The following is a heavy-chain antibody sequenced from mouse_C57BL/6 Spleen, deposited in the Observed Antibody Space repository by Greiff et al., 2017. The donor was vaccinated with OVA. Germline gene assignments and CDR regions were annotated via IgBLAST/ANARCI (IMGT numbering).Heavy chain of an antibody. CDR2: ISSGSSTI. J-gene: IGHJ3*01. V-gene: IGHV5-17*01. CDR1: GFTFSDYG. Sequence: EVKVVESGGGLVKPGGSLKLSCAASGFTFSDYGMHWVRQAPEKGLEWVAYISSGSSTIYYADTVKGRFTISRDNAKNTLFLQMTSLRSEDTAMYYCARSSTVVAKGFAYWGQGTLVTVSA. D-gene: IGHD1-1*01. CDR3: ARSSTVVAKGFAY.